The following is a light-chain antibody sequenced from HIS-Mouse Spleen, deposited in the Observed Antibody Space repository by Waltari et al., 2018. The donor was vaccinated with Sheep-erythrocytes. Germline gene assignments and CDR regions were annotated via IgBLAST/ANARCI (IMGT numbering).Light chain of an antibody. CDR1: SSDVGGYNY. V-gene: IGLV2-8*01. J-gene: IGLJ3*02. Sequence: QSALTQPPSASGSPGQSVTISCTGTSSDVGGYNYVSWYQHHPGKAPKRRIYEVSKRPSAVPYRFSCSKSGNTASLTVSVLQAGDDADYYCSSYAGSNNWVFGGGTKLTVL. CDR2: EVS. CDR3: SSYAGSNNWV.